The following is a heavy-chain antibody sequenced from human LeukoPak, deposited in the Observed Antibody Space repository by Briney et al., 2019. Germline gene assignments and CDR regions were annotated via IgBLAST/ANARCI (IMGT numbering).Heavy chain of an antibody. CDR1: GGTFSSYA. CDR2: IIPIFGTA. CDR3: ARGGSGGLFGYYFDY. J-gene: IGHJ4*02. D-gene: IGHD3-16*01. Sequence: SVKVSCKASGGTFSSYAISWVRQAPGQGLEWMGRIIPIFGTANYAQKFQGRVTITTDESTSTAYMELSSLRSEDTAVYYCARGGSGGLFGYYFDYWGQGTLVTVSS. V-gene: IGHV1-69*05.